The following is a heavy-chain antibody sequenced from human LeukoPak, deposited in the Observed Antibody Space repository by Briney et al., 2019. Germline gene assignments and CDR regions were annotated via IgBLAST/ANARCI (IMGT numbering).Heavy chain of an antibody. CDR3: ARGQQLVY. CDR1: EFTFSSDW. D-gene: IGHD6-13*01. V-gene: IGHV3-7*01. J-gene: IGHJ4*02. CDR2: IKQDGSEK. Sequence: GGSLRLSCAASEFTFSSDWMSWVRQAPGKGLEWVANIKQDGSEKYYVDSVKGRFTISRDNAKNTLYLQMNSLGAEDTAVYYCARGQQLVYWGQGTLVTVSS.